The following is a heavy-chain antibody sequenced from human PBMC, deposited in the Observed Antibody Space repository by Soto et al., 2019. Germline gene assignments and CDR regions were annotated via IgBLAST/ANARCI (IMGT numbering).Heavy chain of an antibody. CDR3: ARDLKVDPQRPYYFDY. D-gene: IGHD5-12*01. Sequence: ASVKVSCKVSGYTLTELSMHWVRQAPGKGLEWMGGFDPEDGDTIYAQKFQGRVTMTADTSTGTAYMELRSLRSDDTAVYYCARDLKVDPQRPYYFDYWGQETLVTVSS. V-gene: IGHV1-24*01. J-gene: IGHJ4*02. CDR1: GYTLTELS. CDR2: FDPEDGDT.